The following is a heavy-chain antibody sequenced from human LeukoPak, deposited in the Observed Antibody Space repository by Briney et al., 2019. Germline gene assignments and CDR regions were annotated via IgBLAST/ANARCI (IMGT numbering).Heavy chain of an antibody. CDR1: GYTFTGYY. D-gene: IGHD1-26*01. CDR2: INPNSGGT. CDR3: ARASGSPYYYYYYGIDV. J-gene: IGHJ6*02. V-gene: IGHV1-2*02. Sequence: EASVKVSCKASGYTFTGYYMHWVRQAPGQGLEWMGWINPNSGGTNYAQKLQGRVTMTRDTSISTAYMELSRLRSDDTAVYYCARASGSPYYYYYYGIDVCGQGTTVTVSS.